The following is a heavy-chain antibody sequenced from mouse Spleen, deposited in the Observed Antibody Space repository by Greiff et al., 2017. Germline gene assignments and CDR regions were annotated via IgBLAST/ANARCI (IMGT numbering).Heavy chain of an antibody. D-gene: IGHD3-2*01. CDR3: ASQTARALAWFAY. J-gene: IGHJ3*01. CDR2: IYPGSGNT. CDR1: GYTFTDYY. Sequence: QVQLQQSGAELVRPGASVKLSCKASGYTFTDYYINWVKQRPGQGLEWIARIYPGSGNTYYNEKFKGKATLTAEKSSSTAYMQLSSLTSEDSAVYFCASQTARALAWFAYWGQGTLVTVSA. V-gene: IGHV1-76*01.